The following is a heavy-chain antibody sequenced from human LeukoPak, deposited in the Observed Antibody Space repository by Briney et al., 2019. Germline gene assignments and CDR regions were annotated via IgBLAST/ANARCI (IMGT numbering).Heavy chain of an antibody. CDR3: ARGRSRSGYYGY. J-gene: IGHJ4*02. CDR2: INPNSGGT. Sequence: ASVKVSCKASGYTFTGYYTHWVRQAPGQGLEWMGWINPNSGGTNYAQKFQGRVTMTEDTSTDTAYMELSSLRSEDTAVYYCARGRSRSGYYGYWGQGTLVTVSS. CDR1: GYTFTGYY. V-gene: IGHV1-2*02. D-gene: IGHD3-22*01.